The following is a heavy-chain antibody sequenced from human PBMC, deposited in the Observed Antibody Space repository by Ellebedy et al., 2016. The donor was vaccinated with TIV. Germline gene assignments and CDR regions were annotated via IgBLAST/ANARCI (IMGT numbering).Heavy chain of an antibody. CDR3: TRVVASQGSDDYYFDY. J-gene: IGHJ4*02. V-gene: IGHV3-49*04. D-gene: IGHD2-21*01. Sequence: PGGSLRLSCTASGFTFGDYAMSWVRQAPGKGLEWVGFIRSKAYDGTTEYAASVKGRFTISRDDSKSIAYLQMNSLKTEDTAVYYCTRVVASQGSDDYYFDYWGQGTLVTVSS. CDR1: GFTFGDYA. CDR2: IRSKAYDGTT.